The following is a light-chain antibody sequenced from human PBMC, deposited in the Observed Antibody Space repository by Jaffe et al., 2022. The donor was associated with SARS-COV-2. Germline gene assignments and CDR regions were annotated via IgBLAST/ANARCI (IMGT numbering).Light chain of an antibody. Sequence: EIVMTQSPATLSVSPGERATLSCRASQSVSSNLVWYQQKPGQAPRLLIYGAFTRATGIPARFSGSGSGTEFTLTISSLQSEDFAVYYCQQYSSWPNTFGHGTRLESK. CDR3: QQYSSWPNT. J-gene: IGKJ5*01. CDR2: GAF. CDR1: QSVSSN. V-gene: IGKV3-15*01.